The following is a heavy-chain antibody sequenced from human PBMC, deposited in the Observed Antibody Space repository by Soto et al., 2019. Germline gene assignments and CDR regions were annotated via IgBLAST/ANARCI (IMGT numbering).Heavy chain of an antibody. CDR1: GGSISSYY. CDR3: ARDGYSSSWYEFDP. CDR2: IYTDGST. Sequence: QVQLQESGPGLVRPSETLSLTCTVSGGSISSYYWSWIRQPAWKGLEWIGHIYTDGSTNYNPSLKSRVTMSVDTSKNQFSLKLNSVTAADTAVYYCARDGYSSSWYEFDPWGQGTLVTVSS. D-gene: IGHD6-13*01. V-gene: IGHV4-4*07. J-gene: IGHJ5*02.